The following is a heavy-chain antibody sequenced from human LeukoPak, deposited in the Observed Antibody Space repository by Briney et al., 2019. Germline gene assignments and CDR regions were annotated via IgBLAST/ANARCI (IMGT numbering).Heavy chain of an antibody. Sequence: GGTLRLSCAASGFTFSSYSMNWVRQAPGKGLEWVSSISSSSSYIYYADSVKGRFTISRDNAKNSLYLQMNSLRAEDTAVYYCARGGLLWFGELYANYFDYWGQGTLVTVSS. CDR1: GFTFSSYS. CDR3: ARGGLLWFGELYANYFDY. D-gene: IGHD3-10*01. CDR2: ISSSSSYI. V-gene: IGHV3-21*01. J-gene: IGHJ4*02.